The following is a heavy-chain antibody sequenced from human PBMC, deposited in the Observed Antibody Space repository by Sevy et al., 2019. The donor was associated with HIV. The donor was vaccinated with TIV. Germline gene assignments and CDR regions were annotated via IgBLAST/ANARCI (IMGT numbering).Heavy chain of an antibody. V-gene: IGHV3-30*18. Sequence: GGSLRLSCAASGFTFSSYGMHWVRQAPGKGLEWVAVISYDGSNKYYADSVKGRFTISRDNSKNTLYLQMNSLRAEDTAVYYCAKGGNSYCGGDCYFDYWGQGTLVTVSS. CDR1: GFTFSSYG. CDR3: AKGGNSYCGGDCYFDY. J-gene: IGHJ4*02. CDR2: ISYDGSNK. D-gene: IGHD2-21*02.